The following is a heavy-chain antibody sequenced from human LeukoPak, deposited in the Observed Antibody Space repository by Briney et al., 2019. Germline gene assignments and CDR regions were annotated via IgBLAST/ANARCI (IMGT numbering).Heavy chain of an antibody. CDR2: INPNSGGT. D-gene: IGHD2-2*01. CDR1: GYTFTGYY. J-gene: IGHJ3*02. Sequence: ASVKVSCKASGYTFTGYYMHWVRQAPGQGLEWMGWINPNSGGTNYAQKFQGRVTMTRDTSISTAYMELSRLRSDDTAVYYCARTYCSSTSCSDAFDIWGQGTMVTVSS. V-gene: IGHV1-2*02. CDR3: ARTYCSSTSCSDAFDI.